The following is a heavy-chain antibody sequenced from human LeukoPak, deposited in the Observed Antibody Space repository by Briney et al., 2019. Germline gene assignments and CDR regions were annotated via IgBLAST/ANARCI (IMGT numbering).Heavy chain of an antibody. J-gene: IGHJ4*03. Sequence: QPWETLSLTCTVSGGSISSYHWSWIRQAPGKGLEWIGYIYYSGSTNYNPSLKSRITISVDTSKNQFSLKLSSVTAADTAMYYCARVRISMVREVIIGSYFDYWGQGTLVTVSS. CDR3: ARVRISMVREVIIGSYFDY. CDR2: IYYSGST. CDR1: GGSISSYH. D-gene: IGHD3-10*01. V-gene: IGHV4-59*01.